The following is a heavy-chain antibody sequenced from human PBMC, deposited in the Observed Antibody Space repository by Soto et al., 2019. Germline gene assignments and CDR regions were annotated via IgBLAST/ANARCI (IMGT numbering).Heavy chain of an antibody. D-gene: IGHD3-10*01. Sequence: EVQLVESGGGLVQPGGSLRLSCAASGFTFSSYSMNWVHQAPGKGLEWVSYISSSSSTIYYADSVKGRFTISRDNAKNSLYLQMNSLRDEDTAVYYCAGYYRSGSPIGIDYWGQGTLVTVSS. V-gene: IGHV3-48*02. J-gene: IGHJ4*02. CDR2: ISSSSSTI. CDR3: AGYYRSGSPIGIDY. CDR1: GFTFSSYS.